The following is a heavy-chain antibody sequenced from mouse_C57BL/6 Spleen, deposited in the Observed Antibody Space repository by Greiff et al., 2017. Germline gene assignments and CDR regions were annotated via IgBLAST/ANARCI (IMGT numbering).Heavy chain of an antibody. CDR3: VHYYGSPAFDY. V-gene: IGHV1-82*01. J-gene: IGHJ2*01. Sequence: QVQLQQSGPELVKPGASVKISCKASGYAFSSSWMNWVKQRPGQGLEWIGRIYPGDGDTNYNGKFKGKATLTADKSSSTASMQLSSLTSEDSAVYFCVHYYGSPAFDYWGQGTTLTVSS. CDR2: IYPGDGDT. D-gene: IGHD1-1*01. CDR1: GYAFSSSW.